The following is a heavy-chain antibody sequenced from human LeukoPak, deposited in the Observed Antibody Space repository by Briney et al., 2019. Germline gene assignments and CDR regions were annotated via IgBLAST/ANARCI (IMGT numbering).Heavy chain of an antibody. V-gene: IGHV4-34*01. J-gene: IGHJ4*02. Sequence: SETLSLTCAVYGGSFSGYYWSWIRQPPGKGLEWIGEINHSGSTNYNPSLKSRVTISVDTSKNQFSLELSSVTAADTAVYYCARGSVTMVRGAPPHLYWGQGTLVTVSS. CDR2: INHSGST. CDR1: GGSFSGYY. CDR3: ARGSVTMVRGAPPHLY. D-gene: IGHD3-10*01.